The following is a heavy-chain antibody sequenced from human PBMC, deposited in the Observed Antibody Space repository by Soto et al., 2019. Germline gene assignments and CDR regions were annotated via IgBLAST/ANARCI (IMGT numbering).Heavy chain of an antibody. Sequence: GGSLRLSCEASGFTFSSYWMSWVRQAPGKGLEWVANIKQDGSEKYYVDSVKGRFTISRDNAKNSLYLQMNSLRAEDTAVYYCASSRLSSSWYGGAFDIWGQGTMVTVSS. CDR1: GFTFSSYW. V-gene: IGHV3-7*01. J-gene: IGHJ3*02. CDR3: ASSRLSSSWYGGAFDI. CDR2: IKQDGSEK. D-gene: IGHD6-13*01.